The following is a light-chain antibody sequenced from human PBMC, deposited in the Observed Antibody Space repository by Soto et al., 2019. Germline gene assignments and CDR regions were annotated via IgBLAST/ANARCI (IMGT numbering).Light chain of an antibody. V-gene: IGKV1-5*01. Sequence: DIQMTQSPSTLSASVGDRVTITCRASQTISSSLAWYQFKPGKAPKLLIFDATTLQTGVPSRFSGSGFGTEFTLSINGLQPDDFATYYCQQHNDYTAVTFGQGTKLEIK. CDR1: QTISSS. CDR2: DAT. J-gene: IGKJ2*01. CDR3: QQHNDYTAVT.